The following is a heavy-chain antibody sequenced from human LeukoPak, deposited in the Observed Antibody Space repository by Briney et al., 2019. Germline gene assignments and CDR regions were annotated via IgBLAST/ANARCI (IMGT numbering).Heavy chain of an antibody. CDR1: GFTFSSYA. V-gene: IGHV3-30*04. D-gene: IGHD3-22*01. CDR3: AKKAAGSYDSSGYYYDDAFDI. CDR2: ISYDGSNK. Sequence: GGSLRLSCAASGFTFSSYAMHWVRQAPGKGLEWVALISYDGSNKYYADSVKGRFTISRDNSKNTLYLQMNSLRAEDTAVYYCAKKAAGSYDSSGYYYDDAFDIWGQGTMVTVSS. J-gene: IGHJ3*02.